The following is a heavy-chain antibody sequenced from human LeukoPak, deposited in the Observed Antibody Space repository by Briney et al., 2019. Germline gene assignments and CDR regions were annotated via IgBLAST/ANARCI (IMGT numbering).Heavy chain of an antibody. D-gene: IGHD2-15*01. V-gene: IGHV3-11*04. CDR1: GFTFSDYY. CDR2: ISSSGSSI. CDR3: ARDIVSVAAATASDY. J-gene: IGHJ4*02. Sequence: GGSLRLSCAASGFTFSDYYMSWIRQAPGKGLEWVSYISSSGSSIYYADSVKGRFTISRDNAKNSLYLQMNSLRAEDTAVYYCARDIVSVAAATASDYWGQGTLVTVSS.